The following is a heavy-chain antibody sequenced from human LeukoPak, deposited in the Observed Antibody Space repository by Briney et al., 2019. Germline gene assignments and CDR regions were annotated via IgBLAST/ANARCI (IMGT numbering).Heavy chain of an antibody. CDR2: IFYSGST. CDR1: GGSISSSSYY. D-gene: IGHD3-10*01. J-gene: IGHJ1*01. Sequence: PSETLSLTCTVSGGSISSSSYYWGWIRQPPGKGLEWIGSIFYSGSTFYNTSLKGRVTVSVDTSKNQFSLKLSSVTAADTAVYYCASALLWFGELIYFHHWGQGTLVTVSS. CDR3: ASALLWFGELIYFHH. V-gene: IGHV4-39*01.